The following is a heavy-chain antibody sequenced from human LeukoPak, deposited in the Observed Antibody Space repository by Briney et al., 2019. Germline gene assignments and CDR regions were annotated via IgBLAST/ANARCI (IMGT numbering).Heavy chain of an antibody. CDR2: INWNGGST. Sequence: PGGSLRLSCAASGFTFGDYGMSWVRQAPGKGLEWVSGINWNGGSTGYADSVKGRFTISRDNAKNSLYLQMNSLRAEDTALYYCARDQSGSGSYPHFGYWGQGTLVTVSS. V-gene: IGHV3-20*04. D-gene: IGHD3-10*01. CDR3: ARDQSGSGSYPHFGY. CDR1: GFTFGDYG. J-gene: IGHJ4*02.